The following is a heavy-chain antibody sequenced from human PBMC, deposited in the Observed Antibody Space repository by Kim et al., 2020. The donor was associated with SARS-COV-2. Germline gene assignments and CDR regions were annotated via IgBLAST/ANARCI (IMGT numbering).Heavy chain of an antibody. CDR3: AREAEPYYYDSSGYPFDY. Sequence: ASVKVSCKASGYTFTSYGISWVRQAPGQGLEWMGWISAYNGNTNYAQKLQGRVTMTTDTSTSTAYMELRSLRSDDTAVYYCAREAEPYYYDSSGYPFDYWGQGTLVTVSS. V-gene: IGHV1-18*01. CDR2: ISAYNGNT. D-gene: IGHD3-22*01. J-gene: IGHJ4*02. CDR1: GYTFTSYG.